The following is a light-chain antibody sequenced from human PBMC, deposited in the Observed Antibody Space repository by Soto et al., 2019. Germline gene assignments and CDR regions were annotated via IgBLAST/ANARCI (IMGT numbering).Light chain of an antibody. CDR1: HDITNY. Sequence: DIQMTQSPSSLSASVGDRVTITCQASHDITNYFNWYQHKPGKAPKLLIYGASNLETGVPSRFSGSGSGTDFTFTISSLQPEDIATYYCQYCDYLPLFGPGTTVDFK. V-gene: IGKV1-33*01. CDR2: GAS. J-gene: IGKJ3*01. CDR3: QYCDYLPL.